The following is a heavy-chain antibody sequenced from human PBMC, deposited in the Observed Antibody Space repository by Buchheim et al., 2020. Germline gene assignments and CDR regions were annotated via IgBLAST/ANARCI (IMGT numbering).Heavy chain of an antibody. Sequence: EVQLLESGGGLVQPGGSLRLSCAASGFTFSSYAMSWVRQAPGKGLEWVSAISGSGGSTYYADSVKGRFTISRANSKNTLYLQMNSLRAEDTAVYYCAKGSGYYDFWSGYYRYYYGMDVWGQGTT. CDR1: GFTFSSYA. CDR2: ISGSGGST. V-gene: IGHV3-23*01. CDR3: AKGSGYYDFWSGYYRYYYGMDV. D-gene: IGHD3-3*01. J-gene: IGHJ6*02.